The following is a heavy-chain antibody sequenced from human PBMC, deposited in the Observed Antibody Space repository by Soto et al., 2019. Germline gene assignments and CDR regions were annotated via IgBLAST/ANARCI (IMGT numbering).Heavy chain of an antibody. Sequence: QVQLVQSGAEVRKPGASVTVSCRSSGDSFNDYYIHWVRQAPGQGLEWMGWINPNGGVTKYTQKFQGWVSMTRDTSIRTVYMQLSRLRSDDTAVYYCARENGGATATLDYYYFYMDVWGTGTTVTVSS. D-gene: IGHD5-12*01. CDR2: INPNGGVT. V-gene: IGHV1-2*04. CDR3: ARENGGATATLDYYYFYMDV. J-gene: IGHJ6*03. CDR1: GDSFNDYY.